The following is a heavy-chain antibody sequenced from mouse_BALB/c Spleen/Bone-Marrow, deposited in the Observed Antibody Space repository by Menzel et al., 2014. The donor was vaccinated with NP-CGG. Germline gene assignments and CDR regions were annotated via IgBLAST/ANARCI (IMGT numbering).Heavy chain of an antibody. CDR3: SRQIYFPYFDY. D-gene: IGHD2-1*01. CDR1: GFTFSTYG. Sequence: EVQVVESGGDLVKPGGSLKLSCAASGFTFSTYGMSWVRQTPDKRLEWVATISSGGGYTYSPDSVKGRFTISRDNAKSTLYLQMGSLKSEDTAMYYCSRQIYFPYFDYWGQGTTLTVSS. V-gene: IGHV5-6*01. J-gene: IGHJ2*01. CDR2: ISSGGGYT.